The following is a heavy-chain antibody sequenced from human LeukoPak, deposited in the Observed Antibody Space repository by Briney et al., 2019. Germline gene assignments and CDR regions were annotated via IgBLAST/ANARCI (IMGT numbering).Heavy chain of an antibody. J-gene: IGHJ6*03. CDR1: GYTFTSYG. CDR3: ARDAGYSAYDYYYYMDV. CDR2: ISGYNGNT. Sequence: GASVKVSCTSSGYTFTSYGISWVRRAPGQGLEWMGWISGYNGNTDYAQKLQGRVTMTTDTSTSTAYMELRSLRSDDTAVYYCARDAGYSAYDYYYYMDVWGKGTMVTVSS. V-gene: IGHV1-18*01. D-gene: IGHD5-12*01.